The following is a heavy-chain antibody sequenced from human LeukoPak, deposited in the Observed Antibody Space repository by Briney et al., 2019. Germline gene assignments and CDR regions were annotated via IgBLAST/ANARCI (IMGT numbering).Heavy chain of an antibody. CDR2: IYYSGST. V-gene: IGHV4-59*08. CDR3: VRGVYYDSRRFDP. J-gene: IGHJ5*02. Sequence: SETLSLTCTVSGGSISSSYWSWIRQPPGKGLEWIGYIYYSGSTNYNPSLKSRVTISVDTSKNQFSLKLSSVTAADTAVYYCVRGVYYDSRRFDPWGQGTLVTVSS. CDR1: GGSISSSY. D-gene: IGHD3-22*01.